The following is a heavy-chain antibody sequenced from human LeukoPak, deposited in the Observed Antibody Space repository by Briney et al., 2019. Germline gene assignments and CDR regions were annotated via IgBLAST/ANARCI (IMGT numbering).Heavy chain of an antibody. J-gene: IGHJ4*02. V-gene: IGHV1-69*13. Sequence: GASVKVSCKASGYTFTGYYMHWVRQAPGQTLEWMGGIIPIFGTANYAQKFQGRVTITADESTSTAYMELSSLRSEDTAVYYCARFSAAAGPRTFDYWGQGTLVTVSS. CDR3: ARFSAAAGPRTFDY. D-gene: IGHD6-13*01. CDR1: GYTFTGYY. CDR2: IIPIFGTA.